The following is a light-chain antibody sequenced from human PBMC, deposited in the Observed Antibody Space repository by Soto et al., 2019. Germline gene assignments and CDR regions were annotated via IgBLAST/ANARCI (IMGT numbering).Light chain of an antibody. Sequence: EIVLTQSPGTLSLSPGERATLSCRASHSVSSTYLAWYQQKPGQAPRLLIYGASSRATAIPDRFSGSGSGTDFTLTISRLEPEDFAVYYCHQYCSSPPYTFGQGTKLEIK. J-gene: IGKJ2*01. CDR3: HQYCSSPPYT. CDR2: GAS. V-gene: IGKV3-20*01. CDR1: HSVSSTY.